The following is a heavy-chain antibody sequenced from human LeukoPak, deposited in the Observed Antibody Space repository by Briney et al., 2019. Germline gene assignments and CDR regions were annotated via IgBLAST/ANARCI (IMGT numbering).Heavy chain of an antibody. CDR3: ARGCRDGYISPFDP. D-gene: IGHD5-24*01. CDR2: IRSGGST. V-gene: IGHV3-66*01. Sequence: GGSLRLSCAASGLSVSGNYMSWVRLAPGKGLEWVSVIRSGGSTDYADSVKGRFTISGDNFKNTLYLQMNSLRAEDTAVYYCARGCRDGYISPFDPWGQGTLVTVSS. J-gene: IGHJ5*02. CDR1: GLSVSGNY.